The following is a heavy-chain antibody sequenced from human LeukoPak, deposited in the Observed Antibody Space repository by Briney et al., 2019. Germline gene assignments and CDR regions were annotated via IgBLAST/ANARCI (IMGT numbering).Heavy chain of an antibody. D-gene: IGHD2-15*01. V-gene: IGHV1-2*02. CDR1: GYTFTGYY. Sequence: GASVKVSCKASGYTFTGYYMHSVRQAPGQGLEWMGWVNPNSGGTNYAQKFQGRVTMTRDTSISTAYMELSRLRSDDTAVYYCAREGGIYCSGGSYNIDYWGQGTLVTVSS. CDR2: VNPNSGGT. J-gene: IGHJ4*02. CDR3: AREGGIYCSGGSYNIDY.